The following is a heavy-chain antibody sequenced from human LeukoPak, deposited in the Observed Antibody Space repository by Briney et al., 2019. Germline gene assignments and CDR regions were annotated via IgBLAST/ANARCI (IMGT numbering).Heavy chain of an antibody. CDR3: ARDLVDTAMGYYYGMDV. J-gene: IGHJ6*02. CDR2: IYYSGST. CDR1: GGSISRYC. D-gene: IGHD5-18*01. Sequence: SETLSLTCTDSGGSISRYCWRWIRQPPGKGLEWVGYIYYSGSTNYNPSLKSRVTISVDTSKNQFSLKLSSVTAADPAVYYCARDLVDTAMGYYYGMDVWVQGTTVTVCS. V-gene: IGHV4-59*01.